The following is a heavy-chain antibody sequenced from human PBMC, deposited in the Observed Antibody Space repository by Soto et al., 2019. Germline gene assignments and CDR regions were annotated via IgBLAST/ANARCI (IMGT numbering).Heavy chain of an antibody. D-gene: IGHD6-19*01. Sequence: PGWSLRLSXAASGFTFSSYGMHWVRKAPGKGLEWVAVIWYDGSNKYYADSVKGRFTISRDNSKNTLYLQMNSLRAEDTAVYYCARGLIAVAGTKFVHYYYGMDVWGQGTTVTVSS. CDR1: GFTFSSYG. CDR2: IWYDGSNK. V-gene: IGHV3-33*01. J-gene: IGHJ6*02. CDR3: ARGLIAVAGTKFVHYYYGMDV.